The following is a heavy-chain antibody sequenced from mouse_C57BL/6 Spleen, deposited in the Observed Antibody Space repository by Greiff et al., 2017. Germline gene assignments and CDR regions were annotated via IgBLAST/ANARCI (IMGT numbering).Heavy chain of an antibody. J-gene: IGHJ2*01. CDR3: ARSGSTMIREYFDY. CDR2: IDPSDSET. Sequence: QVHLQQPGAELVRPGSSVKLSCKASGYTFTSYWMHWVKQRPIQGLEWIGNIDPSDSETHYNQKFKDKATLTVDKSSSTAYMQLSSLTSEDSAVYYCARSGSTMIREYFDYWGQGTTLTVSS. D-gene: IGHD2-4*01. CDR1: GYTFTSYW. V-gene: IGHV1-52*01.